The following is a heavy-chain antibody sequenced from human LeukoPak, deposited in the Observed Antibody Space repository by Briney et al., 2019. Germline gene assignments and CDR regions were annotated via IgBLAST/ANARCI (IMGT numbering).Heavy chain of an antibody. CDR1: GYTFTGYY. D-gene: IGHD4-11*01. CDR2: INPNSGGT. CDR3: AREPTTVTTNGDAFDI. J-gene: IGHJ3*02. V-gene: IGHV1-2*02. Sequence: ASVKVSCKTSGYTFTGYYIHWVRQAPGQGLEWMGWINPNSGGTNYAQKFQGRVTMTRDTSISTAYMELSRLRSDDTAVYYCAREPTTVTTNGDAFDIWGQGTMVTVSS.